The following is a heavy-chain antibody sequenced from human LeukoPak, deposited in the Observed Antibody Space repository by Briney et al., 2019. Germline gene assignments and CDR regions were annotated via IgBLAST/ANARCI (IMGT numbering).Heavy chain of an antibody. V-gene: IGHV3-30*03. D-gene: IGHD3-3*01. Sequence: GGSLRLSCAASGFTFSSYGMHWVRQAPGKGLEWVAVISYDGSNKYYADSVKGRFTISRDKSKNTLYLQMNSLRAEDTALYYCVRGNDFWSGYSLFDYWGQGTLVTVSS. CDR3: VRGNDFWSGYSLFDY. CDR2: ISYDGSNK. CDR1: GFTFSSYG. J-gene: IGHJ4*02.